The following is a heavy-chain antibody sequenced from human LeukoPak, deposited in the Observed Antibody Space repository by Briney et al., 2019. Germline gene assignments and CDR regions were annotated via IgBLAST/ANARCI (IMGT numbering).Heavy chain of an antibody. CDR1: GGSISSYY. J-gene: IGHJ4*02. D-gene: IGHD4-17*01. V-gene: IGHV4-59*01. CDR3: ARGLNRNDYGDYGY. CDR2: IYHTGST. Sequence: SETLSLTCTVSGGSISSYYWSWIRQPPGKGLEWIGYIYHTGSTSYNPSLKGRVTVSVDTSKNQFSLKLSSVTAADTAVYYCARGLNRNDYGDYGYWGQGTLVTVSS.